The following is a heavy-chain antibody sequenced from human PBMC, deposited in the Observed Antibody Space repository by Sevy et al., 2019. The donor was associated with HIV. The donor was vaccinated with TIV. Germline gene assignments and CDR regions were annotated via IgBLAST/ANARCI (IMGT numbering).Heavy chain of an antibody. CDR3: AGGGYSGSLFDY. D-gene: IGHD1-26*01. J-gene: IGHJ4*02. Sequence: GGSLRLSCAASGFTFSSYWMSWVRQPPGKGLEWVANIKQDGSEKYYVDSVKGRFTISRDNAKNSLYLQMNSLRAEDTAVYYCAGGGYSGSLFDYWGQGTLVTVSS. V-gene: IGHV3-7*01. CDR2: IKQDGSEK. CDR1: GFTFSSYW.